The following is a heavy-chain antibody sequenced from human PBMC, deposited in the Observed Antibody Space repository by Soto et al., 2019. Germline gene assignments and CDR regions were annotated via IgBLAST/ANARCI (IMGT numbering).Heavy chain of an antibody. V-gene: IGHV1-3*01. CDR2: IKAGNGDT. J-gene: IGHJ4*02. CDR3: AREIDATTTTGLDY. Sequence: QVQLVQSGAAVNKPGASVKTTCQTRGYTFTGCAMHWVRQSPGHRPEWMGRIKAGNGDTKYSQKFQARFTITMDTSASTAYMELGSLRFEDTAVYDCAREIDATTTTGLDYWGQEPLVSVSS. CDR1: GYTFTGCA. D-gene: IGHD3-9*01.